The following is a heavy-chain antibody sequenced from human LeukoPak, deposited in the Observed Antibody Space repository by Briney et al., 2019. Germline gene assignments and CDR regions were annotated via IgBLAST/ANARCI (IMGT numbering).Heavy chain of an antibody. Sequence: PGGSLRLSCAASGFTFSDYYMSWIRQAPGKGLEWVSYISSSGSTIYYADSVKGRFTSSRDNAKNSLYLQMNSLRAEDTAIYYCIKDIRPGGMDVWGQGITVTVSS. D-gene: IGHD2-15*01. CDR1: GFTFSDYY. CDR2: ISSSGSTI. J-gene: IGHJ6*02. CDR3: IKDIRPGGMDV. V-gene: IGHV3-11*01.